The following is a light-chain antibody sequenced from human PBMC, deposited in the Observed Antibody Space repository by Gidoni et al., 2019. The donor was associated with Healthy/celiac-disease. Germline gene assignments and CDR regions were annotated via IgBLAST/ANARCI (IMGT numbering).Light chain of an antibody. CDR2: DAS. CDR1: QGVSSY. CDR3: QQRSNWPSIT. J-gene: IGKJ5*01. Sequence: EIVLTQSPATLSLSPGERATLPCRASQGVSSYLAWYQQKPGQAPRLLIYDASNRATGIPARFSGSGSGTDFTLTISSLEPEDFAVYYCQQRSNWPSITFGQGTRLEIK. V-gene: IGKV3-11*01.